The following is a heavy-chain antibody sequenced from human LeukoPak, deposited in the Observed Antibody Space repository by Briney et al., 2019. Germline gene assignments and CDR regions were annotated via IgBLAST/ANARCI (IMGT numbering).Heavy chain of an antibody. V-gene: IGHV3-7*01. J-gene: IGHJ3*02. D-gene: IGHD3-22*01. Sequence: GGSLRLSCTASGVPFSSYWLTWVRQAPGKGLAWVANIKQDGSEKYYVDSVKGRFTISRDNAKSSLYLQMNSLKVEGTAVYYCAGDGDTSSHYSIFDIWGQGTMVTVSS. CDR1: GVPFSSYW. CDR2: IKQDGSEK. CDR3: AGDGDTSSHYSIFDI.